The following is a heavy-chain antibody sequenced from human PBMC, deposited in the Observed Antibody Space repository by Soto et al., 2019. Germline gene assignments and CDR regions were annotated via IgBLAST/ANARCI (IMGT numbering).Heavy chain of an antibody. CDR3: ARAGYSGYDWPYYYYYMDV. D-gene: IGHD5-12*01. V-gene: IGHV3-64*01. CDR2: ISSNGGST. J-gene: IGHJ6*03. Sequence: PGGSLRLSCAASGFTFSGYAMHWVRQAPGKGLEYVSAISSNGGSTYYANSVKGRFTISRDNSKNTLYLQMGSLRAEDMAVYYCARAGYSGYDWPYYYYYMDVWGKGTTVTVSS. CDR1: GFTFSGYA.